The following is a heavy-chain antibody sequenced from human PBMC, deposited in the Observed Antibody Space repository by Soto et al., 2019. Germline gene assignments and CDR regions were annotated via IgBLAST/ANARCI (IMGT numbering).Heavy chain of an antibody. V-gene: IGHV3-11*01. CDR1: AFSFSYYF. Sequence: GGSLRLSCAASAFSFSYYFMGWIRRAPGRGLEWLAYISSNGGQRIYADSVKGRFTISRDNARKSLYLQMDSLRDEDTAVYYCVRLPTTKLDYWGQGILVTVSS. CDR2: ISSNGGQR. J-gene: IGHJ4*02. D-gene: IGHD2-8*01. CDR3: VRLPTTKLDY.